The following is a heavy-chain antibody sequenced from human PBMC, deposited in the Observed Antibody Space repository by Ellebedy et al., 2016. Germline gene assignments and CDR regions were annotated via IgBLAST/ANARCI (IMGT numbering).Heavy chain of an antibody. V-gene: IGHV3-23*01. D-gene: IGHD6-19*01. CDR1: GFTFSSYA. J-gene: IGHJ4*02. CDR2: ISGSGGST. Sequence: GGSLRLSCAASGFTFSSYAMSWVRQAPGKGLEWVSAISGSGGSTYYADSVKGRFTISRDNSQNTLYLQMNSLRAEDTAVYYCAKDPSSGWYYFDYWGQGTLVTVSS. CDR3: AKDPSSGWYYFDY.